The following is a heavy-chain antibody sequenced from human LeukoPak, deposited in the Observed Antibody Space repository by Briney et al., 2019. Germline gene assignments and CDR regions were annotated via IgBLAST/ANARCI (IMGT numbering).Heavy chain of an antibody. CDR2: IKQDGSEK. CDR1: GFTFSIYW. D-gene: IGHD6-19*01. V-gene: IGHV3-7*01. Sequence: PGGSLRLSCAASGFTFSIYWMTWVRQAPGKGLEWVANIKQDGSEKYYVDSVKGRFTISRDNAKNSLYLQMTSLRAEDTAVYYCARRYTSAWYDYWYFDLWGRGTLVTVSS. J-gene: IGHJ2*01. CDR3: ARRYTSAWYDYWYFDL.